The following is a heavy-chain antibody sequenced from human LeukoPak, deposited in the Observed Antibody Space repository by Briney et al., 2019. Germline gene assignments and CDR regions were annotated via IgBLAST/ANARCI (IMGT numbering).Heavy chain of an antibody. CDR3: ARGEDTTISQIFDY. D-gene: IGHD2-15*01. Sequence: GGSLRLSCAASGFTVSSNYMSWVRQAPGKGLEWVSVIYSGGNTYYADSVKGRFTISRDNSKNTVYLQMNSLRTEDTAVYYCARGEDTTISQIFDYWGQGTLVTVSS. CDR2: IYSGGNT. V-gene: IGHV3-53*05. J-gene: IGHJ4*02. CDR1: GFTVSSNY.